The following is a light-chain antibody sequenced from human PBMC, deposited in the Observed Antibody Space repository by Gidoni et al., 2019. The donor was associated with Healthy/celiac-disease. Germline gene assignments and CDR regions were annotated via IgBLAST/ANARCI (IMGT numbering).Light chain of an antibody. CDR2: DTS. J-gene: IGLJ2*01. Sequence: QAVVTQEPSLTVSPGGTVTLTCGSSTGPVTSGHYPYWFQQKPGQAPRTLIYDTSNKPSWTPARFSGSLLGGKAALTLSGAQPEDEAEYYCLLSYSGARVVFGGGTKLTVL. CDR1: TGPVTSGHY. CDR3: LLSYSGARVV. V-gene: IGLV7-46*01.